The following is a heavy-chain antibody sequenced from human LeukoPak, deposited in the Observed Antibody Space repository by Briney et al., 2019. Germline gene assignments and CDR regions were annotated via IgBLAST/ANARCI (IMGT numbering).Heavy chain of an antibody. Sequence: PETLSLTCTVSGGPISSYYWSWIRQTPGKGVEWIGYTHHSGNNNYNPSLKSRVTISQDMSKNRFSLRLTSVTAADTAVYYCARSGGWVTAYWYFEVWGRGTLVTVSS. CDR2: THHSGNN. V-gene: IGHV4-59*01. D-gene: IGHD2-21*02. CDR1: GGPISSYY. J-gene: IGHJ2*01. CDR3: ARSGGWVTAYWYFEV.